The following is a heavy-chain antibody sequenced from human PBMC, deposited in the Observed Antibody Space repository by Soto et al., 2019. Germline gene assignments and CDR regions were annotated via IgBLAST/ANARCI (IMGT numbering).Heavy chain of an antibody. V-gene: IGHV3-66*01. D-gene: IGHD3-16*01. CDR2: IYSGGST. J-gene: IGHJ4*02. CDR1: GFTVSTKY. CDR3: ARDPWAADY. Sequence: EVQLVESGGGLVQPGGSLRLSCAASGFTVSTKYMSWVRQAPGKELEWVSVIYSGGSTFYADSVRGRFTISRDNSKNTVNLQMISLRAEDTAVYYCARDPWAADYWGQGTLVTVSS.